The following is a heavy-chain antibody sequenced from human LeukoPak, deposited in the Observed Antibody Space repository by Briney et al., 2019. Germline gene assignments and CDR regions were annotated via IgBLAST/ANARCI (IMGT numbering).Heavy chain of an antibody. D-gene: IGHD3-10*01. CDR1: GFTFDDYA. CDR3: AKDLSSGGSGIFDY. V-gene: IGHV3-9*01. J-gene: IGHJ4*02. CDR2: ISWNSGSI. Sequence: GGSLRLSCAASGFTFDDYAMHWVRQAPGKGLEWVSGISWNSGSIGYADSVKGRFTISRDNAKNSLYLQMNSLRAEDTALYYCAKDLSSGGSGIFDYWGQGTLVNVSS.